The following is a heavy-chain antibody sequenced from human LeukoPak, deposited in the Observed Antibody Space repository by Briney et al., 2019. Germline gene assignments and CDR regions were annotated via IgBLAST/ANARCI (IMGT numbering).Heavy chain of an antibody. CDR1: GYTFTSYY. CDR3: ARDRRCSGGSCYSDHYYYMDV. D-gene: IGHD2-15*01. J-gene: IGHJ6*03. V-gene: IGHV1-46*01. CDR2: INPSGGST. Sequence: ASVKVSCKASGYTFTSYYMHWVRQAPGQGLEWMGIINPSGGSTSYAQKFQGRVTMTRDMSTSTVYMELSSLRSEDTAVYYCARDRRCSGGSCYSDHYYYMDVWGKGTTVTVSS.